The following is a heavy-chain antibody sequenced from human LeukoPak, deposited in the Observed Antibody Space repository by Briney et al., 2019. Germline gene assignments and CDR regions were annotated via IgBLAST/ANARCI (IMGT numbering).Heavy chain of an antibody. CDR1: GYSFTSYW. V-gene: IGHV5-51*01. CDR2: IYPGDSDT. Sequence: GESLKISFKGSGYSFTSYWIGWVRQMPEKGLEWMGIIYPGDSDTRYSPSFQGQVTISADKSISTAYLQWSSLKASDTAMYYCAREATYYDFWSGYGPINSFDIGGQGTMVTVSS. J-gene: IGHJ3*02. D-gene: IGHD3-3*01. CDR3: AREATYYDFWSGYGPINSFDI.